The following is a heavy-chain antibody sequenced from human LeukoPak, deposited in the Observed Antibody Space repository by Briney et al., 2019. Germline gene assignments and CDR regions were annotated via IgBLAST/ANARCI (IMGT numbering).Heavy chain of an antibody. CDR2: IYHSGST. CDR3: TRVAPKDYYYYNNMDI. J-gene: IGHJ6*03. D-gene: IGHD5-12*01. Sequence: SETLSLTCTVSGYSISSDYLCWFIQPPRRKLLEWTGIIYHSGSTYYTPSLKSRFTISVDTSKNPFYLQMNSLTAADTAVYYFTRVAPKDYYYYNNMDISGKRTTGTVSS. CDR1: GYSISSDYL. V-gene: IGHV4-38-2*02.